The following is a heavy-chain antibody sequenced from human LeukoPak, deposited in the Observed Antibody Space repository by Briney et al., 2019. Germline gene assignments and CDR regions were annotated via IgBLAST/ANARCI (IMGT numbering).Heavy chain of an antibody. J-gene: IGHJ5*02. Sequence: GGSLRLSCAASGFTFGNTWMGWVRQAPGKGLEWVANIGQDGSQQHYVDSVKGRFTISRDNAKNSLYLQMNSLRVEDTAVYYCARDGSGESSGGSTQYNWFDPWGQGTLVTVSS. CDR1: GFTFGNTW. CDR3: ARDGSGESSGGSTQYNWFDP. CDR2: IGQDGSQQ. D-gene: IGHD3-22*01. V-gene: IGHV3-7*01.